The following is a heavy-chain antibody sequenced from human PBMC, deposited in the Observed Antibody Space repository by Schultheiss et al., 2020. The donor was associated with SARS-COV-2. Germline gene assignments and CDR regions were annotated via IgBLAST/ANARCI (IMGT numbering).Heavy chain of an antibody. D-gene: IGHD1-26*01. CDR3: AREDEVGYFQH. V-gene: IGHV1-2*04. CDR2: INPNSGGT. CDR1: GYTFTSYA. Sequence: ASVKVSCKASGYTFTSYAMHWVRQAPGQRLEWMGWINPNSGGTNYAQKFQGWVTMTRDTSISTAYMELRSLRSDDTAVYYCAREDEVGYFQHWGQGTLVTVSS. J-gene: IGHJ1*01.